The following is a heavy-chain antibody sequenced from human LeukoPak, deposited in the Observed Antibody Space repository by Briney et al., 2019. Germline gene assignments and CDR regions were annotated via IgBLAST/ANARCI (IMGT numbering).Heavy chain of an antibody. J-gene: IGHJ1*01. Sequence: GGSLRLSCAASGFTFSDYYMSWIRQAPGKGLEWVSYISSSGSTIYYADSVKGRFTISRDNAQNSLSLQMNSLRVEDTAVYYCARSTRRDTEVALAEYFQHWGQGTLVTVSS. D-gene: IGHD5-18*01. CDR2: ISSSGSTI. CDR3: ARSTRRDTEVALAEYFQH. V-gene: IGHV3-11*01. CDR1: GFTFSDYY.